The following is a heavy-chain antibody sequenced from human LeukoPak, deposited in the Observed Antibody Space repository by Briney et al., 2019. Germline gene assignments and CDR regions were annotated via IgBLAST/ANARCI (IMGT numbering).Heavy chain of an antibody. J-gene: IGHJ4*02. D-gene: IGHD3-22*01. Sequence: SVKVSCKASGFTFTSSAMQWVRQARGQRLEWIGWIVVGSGNTNYAQKFQERVTITRDMSTSTAYMELSSLRSEDTAVYYCAADQGYYDSSGYYPLGFDYWGQGTLVTVSS. V-gene: IGHV1-58*02. CDR2: IVVGSGNT. CDR3: AADQGYYDSSGYYPLGFDY. CDR1: GFTFTSSA.